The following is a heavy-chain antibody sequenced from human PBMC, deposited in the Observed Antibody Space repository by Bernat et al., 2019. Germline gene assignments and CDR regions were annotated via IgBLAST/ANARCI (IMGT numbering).Heavy chain of an antibody. V-gene: IGHV1-69*01. CDR2: IIPIFGTA. CDR3: ARGQWLRPVTPFDY. Sequence: GSSVKVSCKASGGTFSSYAISWVRQAPGQGLEWMGGIIPIFGTANYAQKFQGRVTITADESTSTAYMELSSLRSEDTAVYYCARGQWLRPVTPFDYWGQGTLVTVSS. CDR1: GGTFSSYA. J-gene: IGHJ4*02. D-gene: IGHD5-12*01.